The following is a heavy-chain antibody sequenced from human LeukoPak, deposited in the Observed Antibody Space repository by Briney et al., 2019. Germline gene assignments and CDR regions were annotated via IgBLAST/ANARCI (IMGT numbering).Heavy chain of an antibody. D-gene: IGHD2-15*01. CDR3: ARAPNPYCSGGSCLPFPFNFDY. V-gene: IGHV1-69*13. J-gene: IGHJ4*02. Sequence: ASVKVSCKASGGTFSSYAISWVRQAPGQGLEWMGGIIPIFGTANYAQKFQGRVTITADESTSTAYMELSSLRSEDTAVYYCARAPNPYCSGGSCLPFPFNFDYWGQGTLVTVSS. CDR2: IIPIFGTA. CDR1: GGTFSSYA.